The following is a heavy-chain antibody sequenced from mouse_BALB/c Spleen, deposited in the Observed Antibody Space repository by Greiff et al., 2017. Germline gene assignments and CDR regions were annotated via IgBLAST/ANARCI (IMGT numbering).Heavy chain of an antibody. CDR3: ARNYYYGSSLGY. J-gene: IGHJ3*01. CDR1: GFNIKDYY. CDR2: IDPENGNT. V-gene: IGHV14-1*02. Sequence: VQLQQSGAELVRPGALVKLSCKASGFNIKDYYMPWVKQRPEQGLEWIGWIDPENGNTIYDPKFQGKASITADTSSNTAYLQLSSLTSEDTAVYYCARNYYYGSSLGYWGQGTLVTVSA. D-gene: IGHD1-1*01.